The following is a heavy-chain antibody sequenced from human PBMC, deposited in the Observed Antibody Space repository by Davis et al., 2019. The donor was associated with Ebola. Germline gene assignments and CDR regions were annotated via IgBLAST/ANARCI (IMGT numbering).Heavy chain of an antibody. CDR3: ARQNEGSSYGLDTYYYYGMDV. CDR2: IYYSGST. J-gene: IGHJ6*02. V-gene: IGHV4-59*08. Sequence: SETLSLTCTVSGGSISSYYWSWIRQPPGKGLEWIGYIYYSGSTNYNPSLKSRVTISVDTSKNQFSLKLSSVTAADTAVYYCARQNEGSSYGLDTYYYYGMDVWGQGTTVTVSS. CDR1: GGSISSYY. D-gene: IGHD5-18*01.